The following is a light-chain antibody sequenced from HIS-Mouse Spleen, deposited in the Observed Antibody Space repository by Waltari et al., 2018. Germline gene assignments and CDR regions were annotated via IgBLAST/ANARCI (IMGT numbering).Light chain of an antibody. Sequence: QSALTQPASVSGSPGQSITISCTGTSSDVGGYNYVSWYQQHPGKAPKLMIYDVSNRHSGVSNRFPGSKSGNTASLTISGLQAEDEADYYCSSYTSSSTLVFGGGTKLTVL. CDR2: DVS. CDR1: SSDVGGYNY. CDR3: SSYTSSSTLV. J-gene: IGLJ2*01. V-gene: IGLV2-14*03.